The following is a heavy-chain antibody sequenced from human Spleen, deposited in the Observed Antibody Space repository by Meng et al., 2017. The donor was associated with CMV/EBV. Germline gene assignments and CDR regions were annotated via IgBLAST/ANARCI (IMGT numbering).Heavy chain of an antibody. V-gene: IGHV1-69*10. CDR2: IIPILGIA. D-gene: IGHD3-3*01. CDR1: GYTFTGNQ. Sequence: SVKVSCKASGYTFTGNQIHWVRQAPGQGLEWMGGIIPILGIANYAQKFQGRVTITADKSTSTAYMELSSLRSEDTAVYYCARPYDFWSGVLYYYYGMDVWGQGTTVTVSS. J-gene: IGHJ6*02. CDR3: ARPYDFWSGVLYYYYGMDV.